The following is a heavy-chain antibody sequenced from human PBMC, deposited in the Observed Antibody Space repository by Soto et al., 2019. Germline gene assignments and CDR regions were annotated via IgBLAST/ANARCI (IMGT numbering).Heavy chain of an antibody. CDR2: IYHSGST. CDR3: ARSLFKRWLQWEFVAFDI. D-gene: IGHD5-12*01. J-gene: IGHJ3*02. V-gene: IGHV4-30-2*01. CDR1: GGSISSGGYS. Sequence: PSETLSLTCAVSGGSISSGGYSWGWIRQPPGKGLEWIGYIYHSGSTYYNPSLKSRVTISVDRSKNQFSLKLSSVTAADTAVYYCARSLFKRWLQWEFVAFDIWGQGTMVTVSS.